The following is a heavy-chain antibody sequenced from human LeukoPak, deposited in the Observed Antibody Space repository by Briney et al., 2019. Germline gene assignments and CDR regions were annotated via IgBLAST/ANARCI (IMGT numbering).Heavy chain of an antibody. D-gene: IGHD3-22*01. Sequence: GGSLRLSCAASGFTFSSYAMSWVRQAPGKGLEWVSAISGSGGSTYYADSVKGRFTISRDNSKNTLYLQMNGLRAEDTAVYYCAKVGGGDYYDSRDFDYWGQGTLVTVPS. CDR1: GFTFSSYA. J-gene: IGHJ4*02. CDR2: ISGSGGST. CDR3: AKVGGGDYYDSRDFDY. V-gene: IGHV3-23*01.